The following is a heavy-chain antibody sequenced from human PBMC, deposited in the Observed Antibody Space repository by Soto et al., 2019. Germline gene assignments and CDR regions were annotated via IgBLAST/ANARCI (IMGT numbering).Heavy chain of an antibody. CDR3: ARTVLRFLEWSLTRVGWFDP. J-gene: IGHJ5*02. CDR1: GGSFSGYY. V-gene: IGHV4-34*01. Sequence: SETLSLTCAVYGGSFSGYYWSWIRQPPGKGLEWIGEINHSGSTNYNPSLKSRVTISVDTSKNQFSLKLSSVTAADTAVYYCARTVLRFLEWSLTRVGWFDPWGQGTLVTVSS. D-gene: IGHD3-3*01. CDR2: INHSGST.